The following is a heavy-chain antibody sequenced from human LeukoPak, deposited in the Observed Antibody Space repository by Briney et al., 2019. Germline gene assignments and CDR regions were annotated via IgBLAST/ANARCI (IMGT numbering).Heavy chain of an antibody. CDR1: GGTFSSYA. J-gene: IGHJ3*02. D-gene: IGHD1-26*01. Sequence: SVKVSCKASGGTFSSYAISWVRQAPGQGLEWMGGIIPIFGTANYAQKFQGRVTITADESTGTAYMELSSLRSEDTAVYYCARDLDSGSYYLVAFDIWGQGTMVTVSS. CDR3: ARDLDSGSYYLVAFDI. V-gene: IGHV1-69*13. CDR2: IIPIFGTA.